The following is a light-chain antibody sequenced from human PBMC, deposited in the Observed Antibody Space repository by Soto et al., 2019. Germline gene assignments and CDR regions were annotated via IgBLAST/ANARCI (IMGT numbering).Light chain of an antibody. CDR1: SSDVGGYNY. Sequence: QSALTQPASVSGSPGQSITLSCTGTSSDVGGYNYVSWYQQHPGKAPKLMIYEVSNRPSGVSNRFSGSKSGNTASLTISGLQDEDEDDYYCSSYTSSSTRVFGTGTKLTVL. CDR3: SSYTSSSTRV. V-gene: IGLV2-14*01. CDR2: EVS. J-gene: IGLJ1*01.